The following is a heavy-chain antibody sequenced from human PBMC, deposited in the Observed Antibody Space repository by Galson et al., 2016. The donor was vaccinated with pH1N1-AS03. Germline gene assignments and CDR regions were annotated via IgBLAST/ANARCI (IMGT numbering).Heavy chain of an antibody. V-gene: IGHV1-8*02. CDR3: ATPGRKNINYFDNSGS. D-gene: IGHD6-19*01. J-gene: IGHJ5*02. CDR1: GYTFTNYD. CDR2: MNPGSGGA. Sequence: SVKVSCKASGYTFTNYDINWVRQATGQGLEWMGWMNPGSGGAGYAQKFQGRVAMTRNTAITTAYMELSGLTPEDTATYYCATPGRKNINYFDNSGSWGQGTLVSVSS.